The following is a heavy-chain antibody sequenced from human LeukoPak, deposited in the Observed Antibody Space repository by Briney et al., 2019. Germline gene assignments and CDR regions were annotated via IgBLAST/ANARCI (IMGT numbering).Heavy chain of an antibody. CDR3: ARESYIAAADY. V-gene: IGHV6-1*01. CDR2: TYYRSKWYM. J-gene: IGHJ4*02. CDR1: GDSVSSNSVV. Sequence: SQTLSLTCAISGDSVSSNSVVWNWIRQSPSRGLEWLGRTYYRSKWYMDYAVSVKSRISINPDTSKNQFSLQLNSVTPEDTAVYYCARESYIAAADYWGQGTLVPVSS. D-gene: IGHD6-13*01.